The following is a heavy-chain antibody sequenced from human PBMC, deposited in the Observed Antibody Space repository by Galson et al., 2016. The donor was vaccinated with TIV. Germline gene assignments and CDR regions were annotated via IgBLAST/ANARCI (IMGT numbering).Heavy chain of an antibody. Sequence: LSCAASGFTFSSFAVSWVRQAPGKGLEWVSAISAGGGRTNYADSVKGRFTISRDNPKNTLYLQMSSLRAEDTAVYFCAKMDSSGFDYVRRFDFWGQGTLATVSS. D-gene: IGHD3-22*01. CDR1: GFTFSSFA. V-gene: IGHV3-23*01. CDR3: AKMDSSGFDYVRRFDF. CDR2: ISAGGGRT. J-gene: IGHJ4*02.